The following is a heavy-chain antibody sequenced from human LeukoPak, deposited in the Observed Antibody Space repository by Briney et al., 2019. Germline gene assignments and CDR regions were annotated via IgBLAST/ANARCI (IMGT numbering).Heavy chain of an antibody. CDR3: ARGGVTHPNWFDP. D-gene: IGHD4-23*01. Sequence: PSETLSLTCTVSGGSISTGSYYWSWTRQPAGKGLEWIGRIYTSGSTNYNPSLKSRVAISVDTSKNQFSLKLSSVTAADTAVYYCARGGVTHPNWFDPWGQGTLVTVSS. V-gene: IGHV4-61*02. J-gene: IGHJ5*02. CDR1: GGSISTGSYY. CDR2: IYTSGST.